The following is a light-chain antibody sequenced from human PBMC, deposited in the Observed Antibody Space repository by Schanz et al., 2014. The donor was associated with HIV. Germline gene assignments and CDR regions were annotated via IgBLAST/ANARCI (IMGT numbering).Light chain of an antibody. J-gene: IGLJ2*01. CDR3: ATWHSSLREVV. CDR1: AFNIGQNY. Sequence: QSVLTQPPSMSAAPGQRVTISCAGSAFNIGQNYVSWFQQFPGTAPKLLIYDNHERPSEIPDRISGSKTGTSATLAINGLQTGDEADYYCATWHSSLREVVFGGGTKLTVL. V-gene: IGLV1-51*01. CDR2: DNH.